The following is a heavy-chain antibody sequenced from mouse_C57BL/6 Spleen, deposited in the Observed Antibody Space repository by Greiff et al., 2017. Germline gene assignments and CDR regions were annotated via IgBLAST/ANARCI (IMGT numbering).Heavy chain of an antibody. CDR3: ARSSGYYVLDY. D-gene: IGHD2-3*01. V-gene: IGHV1-81*01. Sequence: QVQLQQSGAELARPGASVKLSCKASGYTFTSYGISWVKQRTGQGLEWIGGIYPRSGNTYYNEKFKGKATLTADKSSSTAYMELRSLTSEDSAVYFCARSSGYYVLDYWGQGTTLTVSS. J-gene: IGHJ2*01. CDR2: IYPRSGNT. CDR1: GYTFTSYG.